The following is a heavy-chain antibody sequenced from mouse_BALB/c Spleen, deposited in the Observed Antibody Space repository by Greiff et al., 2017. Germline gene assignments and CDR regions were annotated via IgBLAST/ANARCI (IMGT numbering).Heavy chain of an antibody. CDR1: GFTFSSYA. J-gene: IGHJ2*01. V-gene: IGHV5-9-3*01. Sequence: EVQGVESGGGLVKPGGSLKLSCAASGFTFSSYAMSWVRQTPEKRLEWVATISSGGSYTYYPDSVKGRFTISRDNAKNTLYLQMSSLRSEDTAMYYCARQTGLGYYFDYWGQGTTLTVSS. D-gene: IGHD3-1*01. CDR3: ARQTGLGYYFDY. CDR2: ISSGGSYT.